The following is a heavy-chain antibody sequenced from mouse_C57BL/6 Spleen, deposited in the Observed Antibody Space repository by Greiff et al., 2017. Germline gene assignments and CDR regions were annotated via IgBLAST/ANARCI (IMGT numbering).Heavy chain of an antibody. D-gene: IGHD1-1*01. V-gene: IGHV1-69*01. CDR2: IDPSDSYT. Sequence: VQLQQPGAELVMPGASVKLSCKASGYTFTSYWMHWVKQRPGQGLEWLGEIDPSDSYTNYNQKFKGKSTLTVDKSSSTAYMQLSSLTSEDSAVYYCARRGLLNFDYWGQGTTLTVSS. J-gene: IGHJ2*01. CDR1: GYTFTSYW. CDR3: ARRGLLNFDY.